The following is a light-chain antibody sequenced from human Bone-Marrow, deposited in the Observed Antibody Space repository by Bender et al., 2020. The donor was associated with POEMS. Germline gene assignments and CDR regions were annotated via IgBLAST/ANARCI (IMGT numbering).Light chain of an antibody. CDR1: SSDIGAYNF. CDR3: SSYTTSISWV. CDR2: DVR. J-gene: IGLJ3*02. Sequence: QSALTQPRSVSGSPGQSVTISCTGTSSDIGAYNFVSWYQQHPGKVPKLLIFDVRDRPSGVSTRFSGSKSGNTASLTISGLQAEDEADYYCSSYTTSISWVFGGGTKVTVL. V-gene: IGLV2-14*03.